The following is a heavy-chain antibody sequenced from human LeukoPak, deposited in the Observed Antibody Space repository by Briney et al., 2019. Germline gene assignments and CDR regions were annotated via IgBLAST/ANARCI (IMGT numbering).Heavy chain of an antibody. V-gene: IGHV4-34*01. Sequence: PSETLSLTCAVYGGSFSGYYWSWIRQPPGKGLEWIGEINHSGSTNYNPSLKSRVTISVDTSKNQFSLKLSSVTAADTAVYYCARSRGKIGYWGQGTLVTVSS. J-gene: IGHJ4*02. CDR2: INHSGST. CDR1: GGSFSGYY. CDR3: ARSRGKIGY. D-gene: IGHD2/OR15-2a*01.